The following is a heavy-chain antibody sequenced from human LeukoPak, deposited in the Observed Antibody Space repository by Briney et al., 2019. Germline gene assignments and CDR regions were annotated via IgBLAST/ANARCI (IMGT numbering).Heavy chain of an antibody. V-gene: IGHV3-7*04. J-gene: IGHJ4*02. Sequence: GGSLRLFCAASGFTFSSSLLSGVRQAPGKGLEWVANIKEDGSEKYYVDSVKGRFTISRDNAKNSLYLQMNSLRAEDTAVYYCARDLSTVGGQGTLVTVSS. CDR1: GFTFSSSL. D-gene: IGHD4-17*01. CDR3: ARDLSTV. CDR2: IKEDGSEK.